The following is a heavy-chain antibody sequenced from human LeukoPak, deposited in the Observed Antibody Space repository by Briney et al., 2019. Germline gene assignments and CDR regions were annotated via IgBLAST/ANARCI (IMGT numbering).Heavy chain of an antibody. D-gene: IGHD1-14*01. V-gene: IGHV3-20*04. CDR1: GFTFYDYG. Sequence: GGSLRLSCAASGFTFYDYGMSWVRQAPGKGLEWVSGINWNGGSTGYADSLKGRFTISRDNAKNSLYLQMNSLRAEDTAMYYCARGGWREPDALDIWGQGTMVTVSS. CDR3: ARGGWREPDALDI. J-gene: IGHJ3*02. CDR2: INWNGGST.